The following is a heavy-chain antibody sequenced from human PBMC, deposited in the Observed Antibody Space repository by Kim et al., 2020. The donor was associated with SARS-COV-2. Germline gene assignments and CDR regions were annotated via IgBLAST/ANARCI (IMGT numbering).Heavy chain of an antibody. CDR2: INRDGSTT. Sequence: GGSLRLSCAASGFTFSSYWMHWVRQGPGKGLVWVSRINRDGSTTGYADSVRGRFTVSRDNAKNTLYLQMNSLRAEDTAVYYCTRGAFGSTWLNFDFWGQGALVTVSS. D-gene: IGHD6-19*01. J-gene: IGHJ4*02. CDR3: TRGAFGSTWLNFDF. V-gene: IGHV3-74*01. CDR1: GFTFSSYW.